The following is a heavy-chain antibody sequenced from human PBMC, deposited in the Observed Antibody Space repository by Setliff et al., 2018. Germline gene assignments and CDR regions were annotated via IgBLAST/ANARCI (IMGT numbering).Heavy chain of an antibody. D-gene: IGHD3-10*01. J-gene: IGHJ4*02. CDR1: GDSLSGYY. Sequence: SETLSLTCAVYGDSLSGYYWSWIRQSPKKGLEWIGEIMPGRDTLYSPSLESRLTITIDTSKSQFSLKLSSVTAADTAVHYCARHATYYYGSGNLPFDSWGQGTLVTVSS. CDR3: ARHATYYYGSGNLPFDS. CDR2: IMPGRDT. V-gene: IGHV4-34*12.